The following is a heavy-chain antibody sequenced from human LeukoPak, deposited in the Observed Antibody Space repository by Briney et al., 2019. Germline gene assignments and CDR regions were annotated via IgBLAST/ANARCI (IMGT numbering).Heavy chain of an antibody. J-gene: IGHJ1*01. Sequence: GGSLRLSCAASGFTFSSYGLHWVRQAPGKGLEWVAVIWYDGSNKYYADSVKGRFTISRDNSKNTLYLQMNSLRAEDTAVYYCARDLSPREWLLPPEHWGQGTLVTVSS. CDR1: GFTFSSYG. V-gene: IGHV3-33*01. CDR2: IWYDGSNK. CDR3: ARDLSPREWLLPPEH. D-gene: IGHD3-3*01.